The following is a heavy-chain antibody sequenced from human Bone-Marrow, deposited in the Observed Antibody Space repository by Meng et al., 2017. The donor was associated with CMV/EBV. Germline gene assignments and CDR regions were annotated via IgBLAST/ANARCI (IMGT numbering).Heavy chain of an antibody. CDR2: IFYSGNT. Sequence: SETLSLTCTVSGGSISSSGYYWAWIRQPPGKGLEWIGSIFYSGNTYYNPSLNSRVTISVDTSKNQFSLRLTSVTAADTTVYYCARNSPREGIDYWGQGTLVTVSS. J-gene: IGHJ4*02. D-gene: IGHD1-26*01. CDR1: GGSISSSGYY. V-gene: IGHV4-39*01. CDR3: ARNSPREGIDY.